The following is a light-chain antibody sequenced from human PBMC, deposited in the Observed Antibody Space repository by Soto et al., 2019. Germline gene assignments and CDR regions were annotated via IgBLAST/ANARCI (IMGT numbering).Light chain of an antibody. CDR2: GAS. V-gene: IGKV3D-20*02. J-gene: IGKJ5*01. Sequence: EIVLTQSPGTLSLSPGERATLSCSASQSVSSSYLAWYQQKPGQAPRLLIYGASSRATGIPDRFSGSGSGTDFTLTISRLEPEDSAVYYCQQRKNWPPITFGQGTRLEIK. CDR3: QQRKNWPPIT. CDR1: QSVSSSY.